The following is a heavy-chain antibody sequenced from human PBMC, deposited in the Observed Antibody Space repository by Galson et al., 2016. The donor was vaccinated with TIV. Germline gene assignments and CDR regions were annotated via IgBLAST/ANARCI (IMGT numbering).Heavy chain of an antibody. CDR2: IGTGGKT. CDR1: GFTFSTYA. Sequence: SLRLSCAASGFTFSTYAMSWVRQAPGKGLEWVSSIGTGGKTYYADSVKGRFTISRDNSKDSLHLQMNSLRADDTAVYYCAKPDIATIDINYYFDYWGQGTLV. CDR3: AKPDIATIDINYYFDY. V-gene: IGHV3-23*01. D-gene: IGHD5-24*01. J-gene: IGHJ4*02.